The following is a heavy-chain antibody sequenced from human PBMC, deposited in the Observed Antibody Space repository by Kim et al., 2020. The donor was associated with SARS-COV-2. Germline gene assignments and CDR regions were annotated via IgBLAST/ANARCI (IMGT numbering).Heavy chain of an antibody. V-gene: IGHV3-64*01. Sequence: GGSLRLSCAASGFTFSSYAMHWVRQAPGKGLEYVSAISSNGGSTYYANSVKGRFTISRDNSKNTLYLQMGSLRAEDMAVYYCARVGAEAAGTFYYFDYWGQGTLVTVSS. CDR3: ARVGAEAAGTFYYFDY. CDR1: GFTFSSYA. J-gene: IGHJ4*01. CDR2: ISSNGGST. D-gene: IGHD6-13*01.